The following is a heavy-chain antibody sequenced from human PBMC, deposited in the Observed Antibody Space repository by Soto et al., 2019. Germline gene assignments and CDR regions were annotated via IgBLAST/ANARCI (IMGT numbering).Heavy chain of an antibody. Sequence: PGGSLRLSCAASGFTFSSYGMHWVHQAPGKGLEWVAVISYDGSNKYYADSVKGRFTISRDNSKNTLYLQMTSLRAEDTAVYYYAKDSGGQTHYYYGMDVWGQGTTVTVSS. CDR2: ISYDGSNK. D-gene: IGHD1-26*01. CDR1: GFTFSSYG. CDR3: AKDSGGQTHYYYGMDV. J-gene: IGHJ6*02. V-gene: IGHV3-30*18.